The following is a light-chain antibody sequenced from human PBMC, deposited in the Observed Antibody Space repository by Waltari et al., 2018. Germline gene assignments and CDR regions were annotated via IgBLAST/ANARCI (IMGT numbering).Light chain of an antibody. J-gene: IGLJ3*02. V-gene: IGLV1-44*01. CDR2: RSD. Sequence: HSVLTQPPSASGTPGQRVTISCSGSASNIGGNLVNWYQQPPGKAPKLLIYRSDQRPSGVPDRFSGSKTGTSASLAISGLQSEDEADYFCASWDDSLNGHWVFGGGTKVTVL. CDR1: ASNIGGNL. CDR3: ASWDDSLNGHWV.